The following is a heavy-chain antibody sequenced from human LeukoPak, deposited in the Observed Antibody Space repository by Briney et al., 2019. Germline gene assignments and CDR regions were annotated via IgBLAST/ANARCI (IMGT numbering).Heavy chain of an antibody. Sequence: SVKVSCKASGGTFSSYAISWVRQAPGQGLEWMGRIIPIFGTANYAQKFQGRVTITTDESTSTAYMELSSLSSEDTAVYYCARDSQWELLPHFDYWGQGTLVTVSS. CDR2: IIPIFGTA. J-gene: IGHJ4*02. CDR1: GGTFSSYA. D-gene: IGHD1-26*01. CDR3: ARDSQWELLPHFDY. V-gene: IGHV1-69*05.